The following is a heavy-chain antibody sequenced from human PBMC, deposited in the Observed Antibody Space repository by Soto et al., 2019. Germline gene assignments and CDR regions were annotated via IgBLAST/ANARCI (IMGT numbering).Heavy chain of an antibody. D-gene: IGHD1-26*01. CDR3: ARVTDSGSPELYYYYYYGMDV. CDR2: IIPIFGTA. CDR1: GGTSSSYA. J-gene: IGHJ6*02. Sequence: SVKVSCKASGGTSSSYAISWVRQAPGQGLEWMGGIIPIFGTANYAQKFQGRVTITADKSTSTAYMELSSLRSEDTAVYYCARVTDSGSPELYYYYYYGMDVWGQGTTVTVSS. V-gene: IGHV1-69*06.